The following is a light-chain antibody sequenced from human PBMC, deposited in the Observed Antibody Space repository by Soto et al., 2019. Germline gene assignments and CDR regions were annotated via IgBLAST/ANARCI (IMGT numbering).Light chain of an antibody. CDR3: QHYNNWPPIT. CDR1: QSISGN. Sequence: EIVMTQSPATLSVSPGERATLSCRASQSISGNLAWYQQKPGQAPRLLMYGASTRATGIPATFSGSGSGTEFTLTISSLQSEDFAVYYCQHYNNWPPITFGGGTKVEIK. J-gene: IGKJ4*01. V-gene: IGKV3-15*01. CDR2: GAS.